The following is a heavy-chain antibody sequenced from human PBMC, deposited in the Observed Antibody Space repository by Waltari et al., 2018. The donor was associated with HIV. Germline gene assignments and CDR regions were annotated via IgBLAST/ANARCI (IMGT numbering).Heavy chain of an antibody. CDR2: IWYDGRNK. D-gene: IGHD5-18*01. CDR3: ASGYGGRNFDF. CDR1: GFPFRNYG. J-gene: IGHJ4*02. V-gene: IGHV3-33*01. Sequence: QVKLVESGGGVVQPGKSVSLSCVASGFPFRNYGMHWVRQATGKGLEWVAIIWYDGRNKYYADSVKGRFTISRDNSRNKVYLQMDSVKVDDTAVYYCASGYGGRNFDFWGPGTPISVSS.